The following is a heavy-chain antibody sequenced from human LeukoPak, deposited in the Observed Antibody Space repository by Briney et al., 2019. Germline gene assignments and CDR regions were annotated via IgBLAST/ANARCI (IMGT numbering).Heavy chain of an antibody. D-gene: IGHD2-2*01. Sequence: GGSLRLSCAASGFTVSSNYMSWVRQAPGKGLEWVSVIYSGGSTYYADSVQGRFTISRDNSKNTLYLQMNSLRAEDTAVYYCARDTGSTRFGMDVWGQGTTVTVSS. CDR2: IYSGGST. V-gene: IGHV3-66*01. CDR1: GFTVSSNY. CDR3: ARDTGSTRFGMDV. J-gene: IGHJ6*02.